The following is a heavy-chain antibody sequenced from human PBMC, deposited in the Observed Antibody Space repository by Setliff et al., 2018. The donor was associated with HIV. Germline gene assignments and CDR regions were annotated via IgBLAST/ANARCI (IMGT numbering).Heavy chain of an antibody. D-gene: IGHD3-10*01. CDR3: AREESTEDYGSGSYGPTFPPPLIY. J-gene: IGHJ4*02. CDR1: GGTFSSYA. CDR2: IIPIFGTA. Sequence: SVKVSCKASGGTFSSYAISWVRQAPGQGLEWMGGIIPIFGTANYAQKFQGRVTITTDESTSTAYMELSSLRSEDTAVYYCAREESTEDYGSGSYGPTFPPPLIYWGQGTLVTVAS. V-gene: IGHV1-69*05.